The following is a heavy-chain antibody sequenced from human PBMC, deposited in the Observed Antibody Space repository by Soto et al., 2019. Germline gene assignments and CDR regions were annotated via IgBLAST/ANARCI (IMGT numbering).Heavy chain of an antibody. CDR2: IYSGGST. D-gene: IGHD3-10*01. Sequence: GGSLRLSCAASGFTVSSNYMSWVRQAPGKGLEWVSVIYSGGSTYYADSVKGRFTISRDNAKNSLYLQMNSLRAEDTAVYYCARDPMVRGVIKFYYYGMDVWGQGTTVTVSS. V-gene: IGHV3-53*01. CDR1: GFTVSSNY. CDR3: ARDPMVRGVIKFYYYGMDV. J-gene: IGHJ6*02.